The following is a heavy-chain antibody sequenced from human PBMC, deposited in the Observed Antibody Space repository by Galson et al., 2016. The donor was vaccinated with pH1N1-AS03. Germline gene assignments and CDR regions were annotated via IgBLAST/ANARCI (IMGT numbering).Heavy chain of an antibody. CDR3: ARDDYGDYAFDY. J-gene: IGHJ4*02. D-gene: IGHD4-17*01. Sequence: ETLSLTCTVSGGSVSSANFYWNWIRQPPGKGLEWIGYIYYSGSTSYNPSLKSRVTFSVDTSKNQFSLKLTSVTAADTAVYYCARDDYGDYAFDYWGQGTLVTVSS. CDR1: GGSVSSANFY. CDR2: IYYSGST. V-gene: IGHV4-61*01.